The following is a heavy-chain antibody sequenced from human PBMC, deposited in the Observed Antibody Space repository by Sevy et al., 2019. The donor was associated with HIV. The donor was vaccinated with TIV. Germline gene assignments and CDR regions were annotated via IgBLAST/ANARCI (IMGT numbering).Heavy chain of an antibody. J-gene: IGHJ4*02. CDR2: IYSGGST. V-gene: IGHV3-66*01. CDR1: GFTVSSNY. CDR3: AGGRGTGYSYGFDY. D-gene: IGHD5-18*01. Sequence: GGSLRLSCAASGFTVSSNYMSWVRQAPGKGLEWVSVIYSGGSTYYADSVKGRFIISRDNSKNTLYLQMNSLRAEDTAVYYCAGGRGTGYSYGFDYWGQGTLVTVSS.